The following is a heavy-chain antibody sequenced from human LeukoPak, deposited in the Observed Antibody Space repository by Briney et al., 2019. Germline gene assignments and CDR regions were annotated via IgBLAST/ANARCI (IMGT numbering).Heavy chain of an antibody. CDR2: IYNSGST. V-gene: IGHV4-59*08. CDR1: GGSISGSY. J-gene: IGHJ4*02. D-gene: IGHD6-13*01. Sequence: PSETLSLTCTVSGGSISGSYWSWIRQPPGKGLEWIGYIYNSGSTNYNPSPKSRVAISVDTSKNQFSLKLSSVTAADTAVYYCARHEAAALSSLDYWGQGTLVTVSS. CDR3: ARHEAAALSSLDY.